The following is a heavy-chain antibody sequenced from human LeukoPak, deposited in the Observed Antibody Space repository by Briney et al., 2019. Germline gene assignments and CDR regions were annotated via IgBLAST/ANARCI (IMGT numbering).Heavy chain of an antibody. CDR2: INHSGST. CDR3: ARDRYSSSWYDGFDP. D-gene: IGHD6-13*01. J-gene: IGHJ5*02. CDR1: GGSFSGYY. Sequence: PSETLSLTCAVYGGSFSGYYWSWIRQPPGKGLEWIGEINHSGSTNYNPSLKSRVTISVDTSKNQFSLKLTSVTAADTAVYYCARDRYSSSWYDGFDPWGQGTLVTVSS. V-gene: IGHV4-34*01.